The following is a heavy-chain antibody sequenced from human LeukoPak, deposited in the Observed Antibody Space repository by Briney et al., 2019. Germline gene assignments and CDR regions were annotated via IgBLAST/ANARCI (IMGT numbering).Heavy chain of an antibody. Sequence: GASVKVSCKASGGTFSSYAISWVRQAPGQGLEWMGGIIPIFGTANYTQKFQGRVTITADESTSTAYMELSSLRSEDTAVYYCARDRSSRDAFDIWGQGTMVTVS. CDR1: GGTFSSYA. CDR3: ARDRSSRDAFDI. J-gene: IGHJ3*02. D-gene: IGHD2-2*01. V-gene: IGHV1-69*13. CDR2: IIPIFGTA.